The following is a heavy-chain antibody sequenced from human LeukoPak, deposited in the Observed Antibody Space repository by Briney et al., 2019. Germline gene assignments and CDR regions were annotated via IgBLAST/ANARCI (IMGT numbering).Heavy chain of an antibody. J-gene: IGHJ6*03. D-gene: IGHD5-12*01. CDR3: AKNTSGLRDYYYLDV. Sequence: GGSLRLSCAASGFTFSSYGMSWVRQAPGKGLEWVSAISGSGGSTYYADSVKGRFTISRDNSKNTLYLQMNSLRAEDTAVYYCAKNTSGLRDYYYLDVWGKGTTVTVSS. CDR2: ISGSGGST. V-gene: IGHV3-23*01. CDR1: GFTFSSYG.